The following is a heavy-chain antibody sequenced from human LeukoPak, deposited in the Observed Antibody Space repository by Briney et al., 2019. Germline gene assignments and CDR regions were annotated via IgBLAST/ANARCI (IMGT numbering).Heavy chain of an antibody. CDR3: AREGGIAAAGTLSFFDY. D-gene: IGHD6-13*01. Sequence: SQTLSLTCAISGDSVSSNSAAWNWIRQSPSRGLEWLGRTYYRSKWYNDYAVSVKSRITIKPDTSKNQFSLQLNSVTPEDTAVYYCAREGGIAAAGTLSFFDYWGQGTLVTVSS. J-gene: IGHJ4*02. CDR1: GDSVSSNSAA. V-gene: IGHV6-1*01. CDR2: TYYRSKWYN.